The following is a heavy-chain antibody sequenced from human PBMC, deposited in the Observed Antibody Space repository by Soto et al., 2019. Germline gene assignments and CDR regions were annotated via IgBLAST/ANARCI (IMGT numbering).Heavy chain of an antibody. CDR1: GGSISSGAYS. CDR2: ISHSGIA. CDR3: ARCMRSRGYFRSFDI. Sequence: SETLSLTCAVYGGSISSGAYSWSWIRQPPGKGLEWIGFISHSGIADYNPSLKSRVTISVDVSKNQFSLRLSSVTAADTAMYYCARCMRSRGYFRSFDICGQGTMVTVPS. D-gene: IGHD3-22*01. V-gene: IGHV4-30-2*01. J-gene: IGHJ3*02.